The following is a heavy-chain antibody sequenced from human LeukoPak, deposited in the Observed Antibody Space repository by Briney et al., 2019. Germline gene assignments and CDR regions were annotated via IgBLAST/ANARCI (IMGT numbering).Heavy chain of an antibody. Sequence: GASVKVPCKASTYTFTRYGISWVRQAPGQGLEWMGWISGYNGNTNYAQKFLGRVSMTADTATSTAYMELRSLTSDDTAMYYCARSGRGTYYYFDLWGQGTLVTVSS. CDR3: ARSGRGTYYYFDL. CDR2: ISGYNGNT. J-gene: IGHJ4*02. D-gene: IGHD5-12*01. CDR1: TYTFTRYG. V-gene: IGHV1-18*01.